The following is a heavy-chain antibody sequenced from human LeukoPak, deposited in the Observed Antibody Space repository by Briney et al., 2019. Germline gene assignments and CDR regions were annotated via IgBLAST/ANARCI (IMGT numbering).Heavy chain of an antibody. CDR2: ISAYNGNT. V-gene: IGHV1-18*01. Sequence: ASVKVSCKASGYTFTSYGIIWVRQAPGQGLEWMGWISAYNGNTNYGQKLQGRVTMTTDTSTSTAYMELKSLRSDDTAVYYCARGYCSGGSCDWFDPWGQGTLVTVSS. CDR3: ARGYCSGGSCDWFDP. J-gene: IGHJ5*02. D-gene: IGHD2-15*01. CDR1: GYTFTSYG.